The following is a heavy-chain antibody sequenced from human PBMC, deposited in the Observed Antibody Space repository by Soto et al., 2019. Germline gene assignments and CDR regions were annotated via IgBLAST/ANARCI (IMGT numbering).Heavy chain of an antibody. V-gene: IGHV3-15*06. CDR2: VKTTSERGTT. Sequence: GGSLRLSCGASGFSFIDAWMSWVRQIPGRGLEWVGRVKTTSERGTTNYAAPVMGRFTVSRDDSKNTLYLQMDALRAEDTAIYYCTTAGTRVGYTGSYWGQGTQVTVSS. CDR3: TTAGTRVGYTGSY. CDR1: GFSFIDAW. D-gene: IGHD1-26*01. J-gene: IGHJ4*02.